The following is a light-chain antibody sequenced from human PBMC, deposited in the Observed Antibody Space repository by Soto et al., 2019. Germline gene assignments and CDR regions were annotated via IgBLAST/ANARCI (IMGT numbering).Light chain of an antibody. Sequence: QSALTQPASVSGSPGQSITISCTGSSSDVGGYNYVSRYQQHPGKAPKLMIYDVSDRPSGVSNRFSGSKSGNTASLTISGLQAEDEADYYCSSYRSSSTLDVFGTGTKVTVL. V-gene: IGLV2-14*01. CDR3: SSYRSSSTLDV. CDR2: DVS. CDR1: SSDVGGYNY. J-gene: IGLJ1*01.